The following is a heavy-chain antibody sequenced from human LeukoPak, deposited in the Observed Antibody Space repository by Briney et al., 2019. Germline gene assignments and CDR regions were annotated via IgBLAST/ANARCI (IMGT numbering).Heavy chain of an antibody. V-gene: IGHV3-21*01. CDR3: SRASRGGVNDAFDI. CDR2: ITIRASYI. CDR1: GFSFSTHS. D-gene: IGHD3-16*01. Sequence: PGGSLRLSCSASGFSFSTHSMNWVRQAPGKGLEWVSSITIRASYIYYGHSVKGRFTISRDNAKNSLFLQMNSLRVEDSAVYYCSRASRGGVNDAFDIWGQGTMVTVSS. J-gene: IGHJ3*02.